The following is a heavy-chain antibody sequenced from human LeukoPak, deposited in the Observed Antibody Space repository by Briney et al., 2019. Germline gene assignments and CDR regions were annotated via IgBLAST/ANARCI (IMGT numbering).Heavy chain of an antibody. D-gene: IGHD3-22*01. CDR1: GGSISSGSYY. V-gene: IGHV4-61*02. CDR3: ARDVIAYYMDV. Sequence: PSETLSLTCTVSGGSISSGSYYWSWIRHPAGKGLECFVLIYNSESTQYNPSLKSRVNISVHTSKNQFSLKLSSVTAADTAVYYCARDVIAYYMDVWGKGTTVTVSS. J-gene: IGHJ6*03. CDR2: IYNSEST.